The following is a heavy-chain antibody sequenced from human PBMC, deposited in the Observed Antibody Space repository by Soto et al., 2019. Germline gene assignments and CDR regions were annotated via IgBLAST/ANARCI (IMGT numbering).Heavy chain of an antibody. CDR3: AAVYGADAFDI. CDR2: ISWNSGSI. V-gene: IGHV3-9*01. CDR1: GFTFDDYA. J-gene: IGHJ3*02. D-gene: IGHD4-17*01. Sequence: EVQLVESGGGLVQPGRSLRLSCAASGFTFDDYAMHWVRQAPGKGLEWVSGISWNSGSIGYADSVKGRFTISRDNAKNSLYLQMNSLRAEDTVLYYCAAVYGADAFDIWGQGTMVTVSS.